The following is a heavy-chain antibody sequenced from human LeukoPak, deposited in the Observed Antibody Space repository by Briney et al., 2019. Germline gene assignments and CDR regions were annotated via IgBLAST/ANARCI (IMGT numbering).Heavy chain of an antibody. CDR1: GFTFSSYG. D-gene: IGHD4-17*01. V-gene: IGHV3-30*18. CDR3: AKSLGDYVDYYYYGMDV. CDR2: ISYDGSNK. Sequence: GGSLRLSCPASGFTFSSYGMHWVRQAPGKGLEWVAVISYDGSNKYYADSVRGRFTISRDNSKNTLYLHMNSLRAEDTAVYYCAKSLGDYVDYYYYGMDVWGQGTTVTVSS. J-gene: IGHJ6*02.